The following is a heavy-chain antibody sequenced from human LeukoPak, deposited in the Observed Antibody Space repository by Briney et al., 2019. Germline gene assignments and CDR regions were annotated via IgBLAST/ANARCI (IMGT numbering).Heavy chain of an antibody. D-gene: IGHD3-22*01. CDR3: ARWYYYDSSGVDY. CDR1: GYSFSSYW. CDR2: IYPGGSET. V-gene: IGHV5-51*01. J-gene: IGHJ4*02. Sequence: GESLKISCKGLGYSFSSYWSAWVRQRPGKGLEWMGIIYPGGSETRYSPSFQGQVTISADKSISTAYLQWSSLKASDTAMYYCARWYYYDSSGVDYWGQGTLVTVSS.